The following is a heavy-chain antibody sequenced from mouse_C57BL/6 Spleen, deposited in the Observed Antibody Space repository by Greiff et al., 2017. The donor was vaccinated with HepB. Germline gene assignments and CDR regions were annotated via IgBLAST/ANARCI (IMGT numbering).Heavy chain of an antibody. CDR1: GFTFSNYW. Sequence: EVKVEESGGGLVQPGGSMKLSCVASGFTFSNYWMNWVRQSPEKGLEWVAQIRLKSDNYATHYEESVKGRFTISRDDYKSSVYLQMHNLRAEDTGIYYCTVNYGSSSMDYWGQGTSVTVSS. V-gene: IGHV6-3*01. J-gene: IGHJ4*01. D-gene: IGHD1-1*01. CDR3: TVNYGSSSMDY. CDR2: IRLKSDNYAT.